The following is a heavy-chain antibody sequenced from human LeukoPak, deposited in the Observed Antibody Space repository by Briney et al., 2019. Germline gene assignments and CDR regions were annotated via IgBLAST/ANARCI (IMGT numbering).Heavy chain of an antibody. V-gene: IGHV3-21*01. Sequence: GGSLRLSCAASAFTFSSYSMNWVRQAPGKGLESVSSISSSSSYIYYADSEKGRFTISRDNAKNSLSLQMSSLRAEDTAVYYCARERYSRSSYDAFDMWGQGTMVTVSS. CDR1: AFTFSSYS. D-gene: IGHD6-6*01. CDR2: ISSSSSYI. J-gene: IGHJ3*02. CDR3: ARERYSRSSYDAFDM.